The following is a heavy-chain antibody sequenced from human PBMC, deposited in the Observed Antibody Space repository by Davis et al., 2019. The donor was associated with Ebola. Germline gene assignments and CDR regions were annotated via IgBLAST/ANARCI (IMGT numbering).Heavy chain of an antibody. J-gene: IGHJ4*02. CDR2: ISGSATST. CDR3: ARDAFSLSRYDTEDH. CDR1: GFTFSHYH. Sequence: PGGSLRLSCAASGFTFSHYHFSWVRQAPGKGLEWVSYISGSATSTFYADSVKGRFTISRDNARDSLYLQMDSLRVEDTAIYYCARDAFSLSRYDTEDHWGQGTLVTVSS. D-gene: IGHD3-9*01. V-gene: IGHV3-11*04.